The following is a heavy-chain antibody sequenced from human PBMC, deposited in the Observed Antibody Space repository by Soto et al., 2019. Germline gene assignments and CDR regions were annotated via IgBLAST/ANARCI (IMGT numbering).Heavy chain of an antibody. V-gene: IGHV4-39*01. J-gene: IGHJ5*02. Sequence: PSETLSLTCTVSGGSISDDTYYWGWIRQPPGKGLEWIGSIYYSGTSPYNPSLKSRVTMSVDTSKKQLSLRLRSVTAADTAVYYCARLHCDSPNCVPLDPWGQGTLVTVSS. D-gene: IGHD2-2*01. CDR1: GGSISDDTYY. CDR2: IYYSGTS. CDR3: ARLHCDSPNCVPLDP.